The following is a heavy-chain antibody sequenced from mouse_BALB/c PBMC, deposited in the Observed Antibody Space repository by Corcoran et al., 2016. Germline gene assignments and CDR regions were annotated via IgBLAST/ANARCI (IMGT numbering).Heavy chain of an antibody. CDR3: ARYYYGSSY. J-gene: IGHJ3*01. D-gene: IGHD1-1*01. V-gene: IGHV1S135*01. Sequence: EIQLQQSGPELMKPGASVKISCKASGYSFTSYYMHWVKQSHGKSLEWIGYIDPFNGGTSYNQKFKGKATLTVDKSSSTAYMHLSSLTSEDSAVYYCARYYYGSSYWGQGTLVTVSA. CDR2: IDPFNGGT. CDR1: GYSFTSYY.